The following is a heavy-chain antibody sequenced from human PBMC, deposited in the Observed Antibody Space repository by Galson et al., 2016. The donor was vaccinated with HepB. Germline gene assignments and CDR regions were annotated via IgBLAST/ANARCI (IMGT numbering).Heavy chain of an antibody. D-gene: IGHD3-3*01. J-gene: IGHJ4*02. CDR3: ARLRFLEWSFVRYFDY. CDR1: GDSITSRFSY. V-gene: IGHV4-31*03. Sequence: TLSLTCTVSGDSITSRFSYWSWIRQHPGRGLGWIGYISYCEITYYNPSLKSRMNMSVDTSKSQFSLKLSSVTAADTAVYYCARLRFLEWSFVRYFDYWGQGALVTVSS. CDR2: ISYCEIT.